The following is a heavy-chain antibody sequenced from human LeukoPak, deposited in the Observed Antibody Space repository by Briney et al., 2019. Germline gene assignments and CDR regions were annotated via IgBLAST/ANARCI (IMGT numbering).Heavy chain of an antibody. CDR3: ARGYGDTDTFDI. CDR2: IYSGGST. D-gene: IGHD4-17*01. Sequence: GGSLRLSCAASGFIVSSNYMSWVRQAPGKGLEWVSVIYSGGSTYYADSVKGRFTISRDNSKNTLCLQMNSLRAEDTAVYYCARGYGDTDTFDIWGQWTMVTVSS. V-gene: IGHV3-53*01. CDR1: GFIVSSNY. J-gene: IGHJ3*02.